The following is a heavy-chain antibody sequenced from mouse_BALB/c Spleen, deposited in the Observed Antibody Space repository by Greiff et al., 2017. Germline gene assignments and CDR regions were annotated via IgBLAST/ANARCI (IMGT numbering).Heavy chain of an antibody. CDR2: INPSNGGT. CDR3: TIGYNTPAYYAMDC. J-gene: IGHJ4*01. Sequence: QVQLPQPGAELLTPGASVQLSCKASGYTFTSYWIHWVKPRPGQGFEWIGEINPSNGGTNYTEKFKRKATLTVDKSSSTAYMQLSSLTSEDSAVYYYTIGYNTPAYYAMDCWGQGAAVTVYS. D-gene: IGHD2-14*01. V-gene: IGHV1S16*01. CDR1: GYTFTSYW.